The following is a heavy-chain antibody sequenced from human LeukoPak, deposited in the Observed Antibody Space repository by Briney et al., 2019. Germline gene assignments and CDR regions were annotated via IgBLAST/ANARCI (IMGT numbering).Heavy chain of an antibody. CDR3: ARVGDYGDYMAYYCGMDV. D-gene: IGHD4-17*01. CDR2: IYYSGST. V-gene: IGHV4-59*01. Sequence: PSETLSLTCTVSGGSISSYYWSWIRQPPGKGLEWIGYIYYSGSTNYNPSLKSRVTISVDTSKNQFSLKLSSVTAADTAVYYCARVGDYGDYMAYYCGMDVWGQGTTVTVSS. CDR1: GGSISSYY. J-gene: IGHJ6*02.